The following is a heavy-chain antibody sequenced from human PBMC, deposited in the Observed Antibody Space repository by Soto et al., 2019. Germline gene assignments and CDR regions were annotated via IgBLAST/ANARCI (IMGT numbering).Heavy chain of an antibody. V-gene: IGHV3-7*01. J-gene: IGHJ3*02. CDR3: ARAGRITIFSTGYPLNAFDI. CDR1: GFTFSSYW. Sequence: VQLVESGGGLVQPGGSLRLSCAASGFTFSSYWMSWVRQAPGKGLEWVANIKQDGSEKYYVDSVKGRFTISRDNAKNSLYLQMNSLRAEDAAVYYCARAGRITIFSTGYPLNAFDIWGQGTMVTVSS. D-gene: IGHD3-9*01. CDR2: IKQDGSEK.